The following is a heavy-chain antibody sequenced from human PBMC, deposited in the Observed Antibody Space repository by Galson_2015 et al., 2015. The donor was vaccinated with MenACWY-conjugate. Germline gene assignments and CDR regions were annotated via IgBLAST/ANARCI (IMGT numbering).Heavy chain of an antibody. CDR1: GFTFRSYG. D-gene: IGHD2-2*01. CDR3: ARGIGQQPAATPDVFDF. V-gene: IGHV3-33*01. J-gene: IGHJ4*02. CDR2: IWYDGSKK. Sequence: SLRLSCAASGFTFRSYGMHWVRQAPGKGLEWVAVIWYDGSKKYYGDSVKDRFTISRDNSENTLSLQMNNLRAEDTAVYYCARGIGQQPAATPDVFDFWGQGTLVTVSS.